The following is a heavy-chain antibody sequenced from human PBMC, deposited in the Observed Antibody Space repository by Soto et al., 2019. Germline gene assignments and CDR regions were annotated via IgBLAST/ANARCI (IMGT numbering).Heavy chain of an antibody. V-gene: IGHV5-51*01. CDR3: ARGVLNCSGGSCYRDFDY. CDR2: IYPGDSDT. CDR1: GYSFTSYW. J-gene: IGHJ4*02. D-gene: IGHD2-15*01. Sequence: GESLKISCKGSGYSFTSYWIGWVRQMPGKGLEWMGIIYPGDSDTRYSPSFQGQVTISADKSISTAYLQWSSLKASDTAMYYCARGVLNCSGGSCYRDFDYWGQGTLVTVSS.